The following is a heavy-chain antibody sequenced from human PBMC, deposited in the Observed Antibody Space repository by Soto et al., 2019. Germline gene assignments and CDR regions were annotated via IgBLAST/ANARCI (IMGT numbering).Heavy chain of an antibody. CDR3: ARDRSVWTAVYYFDY. V-gene: IGHV3-33*01. CDR2: IWYDGSNK. D-gene: IGHD3-16*01. J-gene: IGHJ4*02. Sequence: QTGGSLRLSCAASGFTFSSYGMHWVRQAPGKGLEWVAVIWYDGSNKYYADSVKGRFTISRDNSKNTLYLQMNSLRAEDTAVYYCARDRSVWTAVYYFDYWGQGTLVTVSS. CDR1: GFTFSSYG.